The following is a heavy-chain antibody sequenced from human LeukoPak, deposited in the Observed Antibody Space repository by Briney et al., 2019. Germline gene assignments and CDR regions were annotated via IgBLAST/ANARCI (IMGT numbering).Heavy chain of an antibody. D-gene: IGHD3-22*01. Sequence: ASVKVSCKASGYTFTSYGISWVRQAPGQGLEWMGWISAYNGNTNYAQKLQGRVTMTTDTSTSTAYMELRSLRSDDTAVYYCARDPTSITMIVVVTSGMDVWGQGTTVTVSS. CDR1: GYTFTSYG. CDR2: ISAYNGNT. V-gene: IGHV1-18*01. J-gene: IGHJ6*02. CDR3: ARDPTSITMIVVVTSGMDV.